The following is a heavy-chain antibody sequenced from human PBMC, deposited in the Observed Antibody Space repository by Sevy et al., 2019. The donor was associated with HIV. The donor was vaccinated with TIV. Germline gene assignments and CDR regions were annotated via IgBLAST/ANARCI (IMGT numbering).Heavy chain of an antibody. J-gene: IGHJ6*02. Sequence: GGSLRLSCAASGITVSNNYMSWVRQAPGKGLEWVSVIYGGGGTYYADSVKGRFTISRDNSRNTLYLQMNSLRAEDTAVYYCAREGDYYGMDVWGQGTTVTVSS. V-gene: IGHV3-53*01. CDR2: IYGGGGT. CDR3: AREGDYYGMDV. CDR1: GITVSNNY. D-gene: IGHD3-10*01.